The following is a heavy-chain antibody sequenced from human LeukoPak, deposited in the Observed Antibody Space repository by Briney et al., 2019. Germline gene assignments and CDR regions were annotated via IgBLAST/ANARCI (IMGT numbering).Heavy chain of an antibody. V-gene: IGHV1-18*01. D-gene: IGHD3-3*01. J-gene: IGHJ4*02. CDR1: GYTFTSYG. Sequence: ASVKVSCKASGYTFTSYGISWVRQAPGQGLEWMGWISAYNGNTNYAQKLQGRVTMTTDTSTSTAYMELRSLRSDDTAVYYCARGSYDVDFWSGHDDYWGQGTLVTVSS. CDR3: ARGSYDVDFWSGHDDY. CDR2: ISAYNGNT.